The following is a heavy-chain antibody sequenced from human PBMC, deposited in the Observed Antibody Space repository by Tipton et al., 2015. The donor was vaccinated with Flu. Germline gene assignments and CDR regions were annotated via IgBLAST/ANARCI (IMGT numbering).Heavy chain of an antibody. D-gene: IGHD4-17*01. CDR2: ISGSGDRR. Sequence: GSLRLSCAASGFTFSLYDIHWVRQVTGKSLEWVSGISGSGDRRYYPDSVKGRFTISRDNSKNTLYLQMNSLRAEDTAVYYCAKDRLTPATAYFQHWGQGTLLTVSS. V-gene: IGHV3-23*01. CDR1: GFTFSLYD. CDR3: AKDRLTPATAYFQH. J-gene: IGHJ1*01.